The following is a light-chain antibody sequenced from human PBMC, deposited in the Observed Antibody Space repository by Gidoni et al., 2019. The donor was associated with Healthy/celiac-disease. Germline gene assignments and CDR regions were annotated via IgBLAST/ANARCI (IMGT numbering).Light chain of an antibody. Sequence: QPVQTQPPSASGTHGRRVTISCSGSSTNIGSNYVYWYQQIPGTDPKLLIYSNNQQPSGVPDRFSGSKSGTSASLAISGLRSEDEADYYCAAWDDSLSAVVFGGWTKLTVL. V-gene: IGLV1-47*02. CDR1: STNIGSNY. CDR3: AAWDDSLSAVV. CDR2: SNN. J-gene: IGLJ2*01.